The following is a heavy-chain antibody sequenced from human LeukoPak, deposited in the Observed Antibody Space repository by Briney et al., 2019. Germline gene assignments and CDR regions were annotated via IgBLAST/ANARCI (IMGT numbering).Heavy chain of an antibody. J-gene: IGHJ4*02. Sequence: GGSLRLSCAASGFSVTTSYMSWVRQAPGKGLEWVSVIYSGGSTSHADSVKGRFTVSRDDSKNMVYLQMNSMRHDDTAVYYCARTYYDYRVGTNYFDYWGQGTLVTVSS. V-gene: IGHV3-66*01. CDR2: IYSGGST. CDR1: GFSVTTSY. D-gene: IGHD3-3*01. CDR3: ARTYYDYRVGTNYFDY.